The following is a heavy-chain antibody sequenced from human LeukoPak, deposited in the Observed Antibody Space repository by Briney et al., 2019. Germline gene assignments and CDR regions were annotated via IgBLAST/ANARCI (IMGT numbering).Heavy chain of an antibody. Sequence: SETLSLTCTVSDGSITNYDWSWVRQPPGKGLEFSGTANYNPSLRSRVTISIDTSKKHFFLKLKSVTAADTAVYYCARDYGDFRVEGRYFHSWGQGTLVTVSS. V-gene: IGHV4-59*01. CDR2: GTA. J-gene: IGHJ4*02. CDR1: DGSITNYD. D-gene: IGHD4-17*01. CDR3: ARDYGDFRVEGRYFHS.